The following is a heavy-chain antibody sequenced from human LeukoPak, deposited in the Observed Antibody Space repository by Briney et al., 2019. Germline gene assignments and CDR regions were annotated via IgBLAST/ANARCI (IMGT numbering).Heavy chain of an antibody. CDR1: GGSISSGEYY. D-gene: IGHD1-26*01. J-gene: IGHJ3*02. Sequence: SETLSLTCTVSGGSISSGEYYWSWIRQPPGKGLEWIGYIYYSGSTYYNPSLKSRVTISVDTSKSQFSLKLSSVTAADTAVYYCARAGGSYGSDDAFDIWGQGTMVTVSS. V-gene: IGHV4-30-4*08. CDR2: IYYSGST. CDR3: ARAGGSYGSDDAFDI.